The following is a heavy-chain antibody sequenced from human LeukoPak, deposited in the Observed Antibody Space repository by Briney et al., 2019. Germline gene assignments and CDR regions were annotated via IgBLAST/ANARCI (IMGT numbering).Heavy chain of an antibody. V-gene: IGHV1-3*01. CDR1: GYIFSDYA. J-gene: IGHJ4*02. Sequence: ASVKVSCKASGYIFSDYAIQWGRQAPGQGLEWMGWINAGNGKTKYSQKFQGRVTITRETSASTAYMELSGLRSEDTAVYYCARARWTSTVTTYYLDYWGQGTLVTVSS. D-gene: IGHD4-17*01. CDR3: ARARWTSTVTTYYLDY. CDR2: INAGNGKT.